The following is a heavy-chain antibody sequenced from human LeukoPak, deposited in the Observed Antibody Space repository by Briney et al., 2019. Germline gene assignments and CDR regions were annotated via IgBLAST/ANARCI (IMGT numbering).Heavy chain of an antibody. CDR3: ARDTVTTPYYYYYMDV. Sequence: KPSETLSLTCTVSGGSISSHYWSWLRQPPGKGLEWIGYIYYSGSTNYNPSLKSRVTISVDTSKNQFSLKLSSVTAADTAVYYCARDTVTTPYYYYYMDVWGKGTTVTVSS. CDR1: GGSISSHY. D-gene: IGHD4-17*01. CDR2: IYYSGST. V-gene: IGHV4-59*11. J-gene: IGHJ6*03.